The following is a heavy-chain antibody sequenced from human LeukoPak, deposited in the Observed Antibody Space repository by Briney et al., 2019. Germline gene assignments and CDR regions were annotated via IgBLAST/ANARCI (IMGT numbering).Heavy chain of an antibody. CDR2: IIPIFGTA. V-gene: IGHV1-69*05. J-gene: IGHJ5*02. CDR3: ARERTRKDYYDSSGYYWFDP. D-gene: IGHD3-22*01. CDR1: GGTFSSYA. Sequence: GASVKVSCKASGGTFSSYAISWVRQAPGQGLEWMGGIIPIFGTANYAQKLQGRVTITTDESTSTAYMELSSLRSEDTAVYYCARERTRKDYYDSSGYYWFDPWGQGTLVTVSS.